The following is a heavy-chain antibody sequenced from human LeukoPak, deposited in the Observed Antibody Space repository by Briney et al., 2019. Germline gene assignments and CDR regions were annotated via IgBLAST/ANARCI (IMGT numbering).Heavy chain of an antibody. V-gene: IGHV4-38-2*02. J-gene: IGHJ4*02. Sequence: PSETVSLPCAVFGYYKISGYYWGWIRQPPGKGLEWIGSIYHSGSTYYNPSIKSRVSISVDTSKNQFSLKLSSVTAADTAVYYCARDYYDSSGYGDYWGQGTLVTVSS. CDR1: GYYKISGYY. D-gene: IGHD3-22*01. CDR3: ARDYYDSSGYGDY. CDR2: IYHSGST.